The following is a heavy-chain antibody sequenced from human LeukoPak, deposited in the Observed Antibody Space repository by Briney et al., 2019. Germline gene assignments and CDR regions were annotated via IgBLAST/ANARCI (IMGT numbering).Heavy chain of an antibody. CDR1: GFTFSDFW. Sequence: SLRLSCAGSGFTFSDFWMTWVRQTPGKGLEWVGFTRSKAYGGTTEYAASVKGRFTISRDDSKSIAYLQMNSLKTEDTAVYYCTRDRRGYSYGGALYYYYMDVWGKGTTVTVSS. V-gene: IGHV3-49*04. CDR2: TRSKAYGGTT. D-gene: IGHD5-18*01. CDR3: TRDRRGYSYGGALYYYYMDV. J-gene: IGHJ6*03.